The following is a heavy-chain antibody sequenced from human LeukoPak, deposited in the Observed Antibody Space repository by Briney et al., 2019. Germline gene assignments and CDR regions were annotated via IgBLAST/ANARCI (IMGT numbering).Heavy chain of an antibody. CDR2: VSPSDSGI. CDR1: GYTFTSHW. Sequence: GESLKISCKGLGYTFTSHWIGWVRQMPGKGLEWMATVSPSDSGIRYGPSFQGQVTVSADKSVNIAYLQWSSLKASDSAIYYCVRQALASSLIDYWGQGTLVTVSS. J-gene: IGHJ4*02. CDR3: VRQALASSLIDY. D-gene: IGHD6-13*01. V-gene: IGHV5-51*01.